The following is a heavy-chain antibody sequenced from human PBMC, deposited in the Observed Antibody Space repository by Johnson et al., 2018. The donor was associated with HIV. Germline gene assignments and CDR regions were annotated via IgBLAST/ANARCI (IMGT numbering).Heavy chain of an antibody. J-gene: IGHJ3*02. V-gene: IGHV3-7*03. Sequence: VQLVESGGGVVQPGRSLRLSCAASGFIFSTYAMHWVRQVPGKGLEWVADIKQDGSEKYYLDPVKGRFTISRDNAKNSLYLQMNSLRAEDTAWYYWARVRAAAVSDAFDIWGQGTMVTVSS. CDR2: IKQDGSEK. D-gene: IGHD6-13*01. CDR1: GFIFSTYA. CDR3: ARVRAAAVSDAFDI.